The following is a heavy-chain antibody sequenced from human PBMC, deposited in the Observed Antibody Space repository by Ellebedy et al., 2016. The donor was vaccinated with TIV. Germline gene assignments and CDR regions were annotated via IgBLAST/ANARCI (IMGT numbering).Heavy chain of an antibody. CDR2: IRYDGTNK. CDR3: AKGYCSGGSCYCVDY. Sequence: GESLKISCAASGFTFSTYGMHWVRQTPGKGLEWVSFIRYDGTNKYYADSVKGRFTISRDNSKNTLYLQMNSLRAEDTAVYYCAKGYCSGGSCYCVDYWGQGTLVTVSS. CDR1: GFTFSTYG. V-gene: IGHV3-30*02. D-gene: IGHD2-15*01. J-gene: IGHJ4*02.